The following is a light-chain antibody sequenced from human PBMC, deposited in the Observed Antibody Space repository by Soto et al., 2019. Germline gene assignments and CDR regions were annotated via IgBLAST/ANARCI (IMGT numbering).Light chain of an antibody. J-gene: IGLJ2*01. CDR1: RGHSGYA. V-gene: IGLV4-69*01. CDR3: QTWGTGIQV. CDR2: LNSDGSH. Sequence: QLVLTQSPSASASLGASVKLTCTLSRGHSGYAIAWHQQQPEKGPRYLMKLNSDGSHSKGDGIPDRFSGSSSGAERYLTISSLQSEDEADYYCQTWGTGIQVFGGGTKVTVL.